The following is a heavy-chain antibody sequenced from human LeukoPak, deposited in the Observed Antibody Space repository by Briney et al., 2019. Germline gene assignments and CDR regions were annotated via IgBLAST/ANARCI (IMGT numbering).Heavy chain of an antibody. V-gene: IGHV4-30-2*01. CDR3: ARARLYYDFWSGAQTRDAFDI. J-gene: IGHJ3*02. CDR1: GGSISSGGYS. Sequence: SETLSLTCAVSGGSISSGGYSWSWIRQPPGKGLEWIGYIYHSGSTYYNPSLKSRVTISVDRSKNQFSLKLSSVTAADTAVYYCARARLYYDFWSGAQTRDAFDIWGQGTMVTVSS. D-gene: IGHD3-3*01. CDR2: IYHSGST.